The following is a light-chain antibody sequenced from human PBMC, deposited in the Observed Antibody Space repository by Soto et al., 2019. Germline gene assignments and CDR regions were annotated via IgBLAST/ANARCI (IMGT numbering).Light chain of an antibody. J-gene: IGLJ1*01. V-gene: IGLV2-14*01. CDR3: SSYTSSSTYA. CDR2: EVS. CDR1: SSDVGTYNY. Sequence: QSVLTQPASVSGSPGQSITISCTGTSSDVGTYNYVSWYQQHPGKAPKLMIYEVSNRPSGVSNRFSGFKSGNTASLTISGLQAEDEADYYCSSYTSSSTYAFGPGTKVTVL.